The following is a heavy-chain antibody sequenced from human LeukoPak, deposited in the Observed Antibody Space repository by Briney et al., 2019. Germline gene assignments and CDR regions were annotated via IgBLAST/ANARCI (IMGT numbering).Heavy chain of an antibody. CDR3: ARLDTIFGVAKGFDY. V-gene: IGHV4-59*01. Sequence: KSSETLSLTCTVSGGSISSYYWSWIRQPPGKGLERIGYIYYSGSTNYNPSLKSRVTISVDTSKNQFSLKLSSVTAADTAVYYCARLDTIFGVAKGFDYWGQGTLVTVSS. CDR2: IYYSGST. CDR1: GGSISSYY. D-gene: IGHD3-3*01. J-gene: IGHJ4*02.